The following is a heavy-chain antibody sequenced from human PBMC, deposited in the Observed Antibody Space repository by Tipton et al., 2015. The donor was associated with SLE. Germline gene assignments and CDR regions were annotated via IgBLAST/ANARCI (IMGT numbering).Heavy chain of an antibody. CDR2: IFHSGNA. J-gene: IGHJ3*02. CDR1: GGSINSGDYS. V-gene: IGHV4-30-2*01. CDR3: ARGEMDVFDI. Sequence: LRLSCAVSGGSINSGDYSWSWIRQPPGKGLEWIGYIFHSGNAYYNPSLKSRVTISVDMSRNQFSLRLDSVTAADTALYYCARGEMDVFDIWGQGTVVSFAS.